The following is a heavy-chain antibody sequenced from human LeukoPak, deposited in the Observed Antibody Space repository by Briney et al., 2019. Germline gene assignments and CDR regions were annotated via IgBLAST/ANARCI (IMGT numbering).Heavy chain of an antibody. CDR3: AKDAQRGFDYSNSLEY. D-gene: IGHD4-11*01. V-gene: IGHV3-33*06. J-gene: IGHJ4*02. CDR1: GFPLTSYG. Sequence: GGSLSFSCEPPGFPLTSYGLPWVGQAQGKGLEWVEVLWSDASNRYYADSVKGRFTISRDNFKKTVYLQMNSLRAEDTAVYYCAKDAQRGFDYSNSLEYWGQGTLVTVSS. CDR2: LWSDASNR.